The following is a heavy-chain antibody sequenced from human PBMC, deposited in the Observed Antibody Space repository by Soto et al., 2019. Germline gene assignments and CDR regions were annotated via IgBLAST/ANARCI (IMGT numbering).Heavy chain of an antibody. J-gene: IGHJ3*02. CDR2: IRDKTNGYAT. CDR3: TRLDAPGDRALDI. CDR1: GFSISGSA. Sequence: EVHLVDSGGDLVQPGGSLKPSCAASGFSISGSAIHWVRQASGKGLEWVARIRDKTNGYATGYAASVQGRFTISRDDSKNTAFLQMNSLKTEDTAVYYCTRLDAPGDRALDIWGQGTMVTVSS. V-gene: IGHV3-73*01.